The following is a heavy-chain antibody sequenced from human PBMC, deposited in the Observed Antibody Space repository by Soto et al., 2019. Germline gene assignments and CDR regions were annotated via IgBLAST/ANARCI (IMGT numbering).Heavy chain of an antibody. Sequence: PGGSLRLSCAASGFTFSSYAMTWVRQAPGKGLEWVSAISGSGHGTYYADSVKGRFTITRDNSKNTVYLQMNSLRAEDTAVYYCAKSLAYCGSDCYPYFEYWGQGALVTVSS. CDR3: AKSLAYCGSDCYPYFEY. J-gene: IGHJ4*02. D-gene: IGHD2-21*02. V-gene: IGHV3-23*01. CDR1: GFTFSSYA. CDR2: ISGSGHGT.